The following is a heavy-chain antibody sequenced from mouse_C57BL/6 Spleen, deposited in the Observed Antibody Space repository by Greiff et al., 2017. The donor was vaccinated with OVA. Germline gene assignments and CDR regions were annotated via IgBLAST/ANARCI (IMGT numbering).Heavy chain of an antibody. CDR1: GYSFTSYY. CDR3: AYYYGSSPYWYFDV. D-gene: IGHD1-1*01. J-gene: IGHJ1*03. CDR2: IYPGSGNT. Sequence: VQRVESGPELVKPGASVKISCKASGYSFTSYYIHWVKQRPGQGLEWIGWIYPGSGNTKYNEKFKGKATLTADTSSSTAYMQLSSLTSEDSAVYYCAYYYGSSPYWYFDVWGTGTTVTVSS. V-gene: IGHV1-66*01.